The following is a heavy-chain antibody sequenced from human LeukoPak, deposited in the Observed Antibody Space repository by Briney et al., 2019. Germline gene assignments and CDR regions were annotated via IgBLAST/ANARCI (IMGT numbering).Heavy chain of an antibody. CDR1: GGTFSSYA. D-gene: IGHD2-2*02. V-gene: IGHV1-69*13. CDR3: ARPRYCSSTSCYTGGRDYYYGMDV. J-gene: IGHJ6*02. Sequence: SVKVSCKASGGTFSSYAISWVRQAPGQGLEWMGGIIPIFGTANYAQKFQGRVTITADESTSTAYMELSSLRSEDTAVYYCARPRYCSSTSCYTGGRDYYYGMDVWGQGTTVTVSS. CDR2: IIPIFGTA.